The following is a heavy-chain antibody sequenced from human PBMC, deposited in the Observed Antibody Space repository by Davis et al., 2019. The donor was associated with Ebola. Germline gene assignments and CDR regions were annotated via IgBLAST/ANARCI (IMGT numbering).Heavy chain of an antibody. J-gene: IGHJ5*02. CDR1: GYTFTNYW. CDR3: ARQRAAYRSGWYNP. V-gene: IGHV5-10-1*01. Sequence: GESLKISCKGSGYTFTNYWISWVRQVPGKGLEWMAMIDPSDSYIKYSPSFQGQVTISTDKSITTAYLQWSSLEASDTAMYYCARQRAAYRSGWYNPWGQGTLVTVSS. D-gene: IGHD6-19*01. CDR2: IDPSDSYI.